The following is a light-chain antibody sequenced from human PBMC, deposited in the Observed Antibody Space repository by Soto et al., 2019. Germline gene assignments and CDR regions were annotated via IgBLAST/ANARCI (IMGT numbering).Light chain of an antibody. CDR1: HDISTY. CDR3: QQYEALPPT. V-gene: IGKV1-33*01. J-gene: IGKJ4*01. CDR2: GAS. Sequence: DIEVTQSPSSLSASVGDRVTIICWASHDISTYLTWYQHESGKAPKLLIYGASKLEPGVPSRFSGSGSGTIFTLTISGLQPEDIATYFCQQYEALPPTFGGGTRVEIK.